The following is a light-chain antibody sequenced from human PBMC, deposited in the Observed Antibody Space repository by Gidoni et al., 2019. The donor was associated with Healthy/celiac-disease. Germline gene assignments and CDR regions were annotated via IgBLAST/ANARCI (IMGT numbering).Light chain of an antibody. J-gene: IGKJ1*01. Sequence: APSTLSASVEDRVTITCRASQSISSWLAWYQQKPGKAPKLLIYKASSLESGVPSRFSGSGSGTEFTLTISSLQPDDFATYYCQQYNSYPWTFGQGTKVEIK. CDR2: KAS. CDR1: QSISSW. V-gene: IGKV1-5*03. CDR3: QQYNSYPWT.